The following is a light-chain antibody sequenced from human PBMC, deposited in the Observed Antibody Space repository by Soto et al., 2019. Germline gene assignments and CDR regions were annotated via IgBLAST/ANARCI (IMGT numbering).Light chain of an antibody. CDR1: QSIDNY. Sequence: DIQMTQSPSSLSASVGDRVTITCRASQSIDNYLNWYQQKSGKAPQLLIYSASHLQSGAPSRFSGGGYGTDFILTISSLQPEDSAIYFCQQSITAPLTFGGGTKVEIK. J-gene: IGKJ4*01. V-gene: IGKV1-39*01. CDR2: SAS. CDR3: QQSITAPLT.